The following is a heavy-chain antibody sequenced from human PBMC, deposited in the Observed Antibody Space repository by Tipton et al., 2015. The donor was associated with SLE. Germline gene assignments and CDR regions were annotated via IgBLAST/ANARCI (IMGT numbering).Heavy chain of an antibody. D-gene: IGHD3-10*01. J-gene: IGHJ3*02. CDR3: ARQPGIGAAFDI. Sequence: TLSFTCTVSGGSISSSSYYWGWIRQPPGKGLEWIGSIYYSGRTYYNPSPKSRVTISVDTSKNQFSLKLSSVTAADTAVYYCARQPGIGAAFDIWRQGTMVTVSS. V-gene: IGHV4-39*01. CDR1: GGSISSSSYY. CDR2: IYYSGRT.